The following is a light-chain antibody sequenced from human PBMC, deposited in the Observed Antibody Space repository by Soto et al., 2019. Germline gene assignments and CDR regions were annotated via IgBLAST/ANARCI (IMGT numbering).Light chain of an antibody. J-gene: IGKJ1*01. CDR3: QQSYSTPRT. V-gene: IGKV1-39*01. Sequence: DIQMTQSPSSLSASVGDRVTITCRASESISSYLNWYQQKPGKAPKLLIYAASSLQSGVPSRFSGSGSGTDFNLTISRLQPEDFASYYCQQSYSTPRTFCQGTKVDI. CDR2: AAS. CDR1: ESISSY.